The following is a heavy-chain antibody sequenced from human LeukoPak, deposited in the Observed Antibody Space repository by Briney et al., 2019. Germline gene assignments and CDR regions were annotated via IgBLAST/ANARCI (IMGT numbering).Heavy chain of an antibody. CDR3: AKDAVVDTAMALFDY. CDR1: RGTFSSYA. D-gene: IGHD5-18*01. Sequence: VASVKVSCKASRGTFSSYAISWVRQAPGQGLEWMGGIIPIFGTANYAQKFQGRVTITADKSTSTAYMELNSLRAEDTAVYYCAKDAVVDTAMALFDYWGQGTLVTVSS. J-gene: IGHJ4*02. CDR2: IIPIFGTA. V-gene: IGHV1-69*06.